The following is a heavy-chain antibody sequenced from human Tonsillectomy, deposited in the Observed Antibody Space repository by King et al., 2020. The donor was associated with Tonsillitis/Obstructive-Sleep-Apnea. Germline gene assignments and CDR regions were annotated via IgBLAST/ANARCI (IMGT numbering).Heavy chain of an antibody. Sequence: LVQSGAEVKKPGSSVKVSCQASGGTFSSYAISWVRQAPGQGLEWMGGIIPIFGTANYAQKFQGRVTITADESTSTAYMELSSLRSEDTAVYYCARSIVVVPAAILYFDYWGQGTLVTVSS. J-gene: IGHJ4*02. CDR2: IIPIFGTA. CDR3: ARSIVVVPAAILYFDY. CDR1: GGTFSSYA. D-gene: IGHD2-2*01. V-gene: IGHV1-69*01.